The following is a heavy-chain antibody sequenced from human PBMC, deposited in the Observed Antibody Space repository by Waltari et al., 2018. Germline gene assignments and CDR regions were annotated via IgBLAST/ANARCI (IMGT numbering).Heavy chain of an antibody. CDR2: IYIGGST. CDR3: AKGYYYDSSGSDY. J-gene: IGHJ4*02. V-gene: IGHV3-53*01. Sequence: EVQLVESGGGLIQPGGSLRLSCAASDFAVSSNYMGWVRQAPGKGLEWVSAIYIGGSTYYADSLKGRFTISRDNAKNSLYLQMNSLRAEDTALYYCAKGYYYDSSGSDYWGQGTLVTVSS. D-gene: IGHD3-22*01. CDR1: DFAVSSNY.